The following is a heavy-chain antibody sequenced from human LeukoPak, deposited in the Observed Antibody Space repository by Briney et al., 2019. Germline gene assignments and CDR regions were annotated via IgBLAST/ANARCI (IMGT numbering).Heavy chain of an antibody. D-gene: IGHD4-11*01. Sequence: SETLSLTCTVSGGSISSSSYYWSWIRQPAGKGLEWIGRIYTSGSTNYNPSLKSRVTMSVDTSKNQFSLKLSSVTAADTAVYYCAYSNYNDAFDIWGQGTMVTVSS. V-gene: IGHV4-61*02. J-gene: IGHJ3*02. CDR1: GGSISSSSYY. CDR2: IYTSGST. CDR3: AYSNYNDAFDI.